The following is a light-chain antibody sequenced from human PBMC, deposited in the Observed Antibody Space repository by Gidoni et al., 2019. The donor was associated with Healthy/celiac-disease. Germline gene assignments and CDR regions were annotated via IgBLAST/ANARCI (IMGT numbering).Light chain of an antibody. V-gene: IGKV1-13*02. CDR3: QQFNSYPLT. Sequence: AIQLTQSPSSLSASVGDRVTITCRASQGISSALAWYQQKPGTAPKLLIYDASSLESGVPSRFSGSGSGTEFTLTISSLQPEDFATYYCQQFNSYPLTFGGGTKVEIK. CDR1: QGISSA. J-gene: IGKJ4*01. CDR2: DAS.